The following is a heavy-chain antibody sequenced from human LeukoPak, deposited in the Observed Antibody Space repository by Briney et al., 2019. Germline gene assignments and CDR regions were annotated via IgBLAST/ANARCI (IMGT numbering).Heavy chain of an antibody. CDR2: IYYRGDT. CDR1: GGSLNDYF. J-gene: IGHJ6*03. V-gene: IGHV4-59*01. CDR3: ARGRLFYYMDV. Sequence: SETLSLTCTVSGGSLNDYFWDWIRQASGKGLEWIGNIYYRGDTNYNPSLKGRLTVSLDTSKNHFSLKLTSVTAADTAVYYCARGRLFYYMDVWGEGTTVTVSS. D-gene: IGHD2/OR15-2a*01.